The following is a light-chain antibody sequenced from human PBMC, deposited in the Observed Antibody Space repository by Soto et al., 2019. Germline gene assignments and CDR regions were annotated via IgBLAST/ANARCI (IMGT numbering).Light chain of an antibody. Sequence: EIVLTQSPGTLSLSPGERATLSCRASQSVSSSYLAWYQQKPGQAPRLLIYDTYIRATGIPARFSGSGSGTEFTLTISSLQSEDFGVYYCQQYNNWFSITFGQGTRLEIK. J-gene: IGKJ5*01. CDR2: DTY. V-gene: IGKV3-15*01. CDR3: QQYNNWFSIT. CDR1: QSVSSSY.